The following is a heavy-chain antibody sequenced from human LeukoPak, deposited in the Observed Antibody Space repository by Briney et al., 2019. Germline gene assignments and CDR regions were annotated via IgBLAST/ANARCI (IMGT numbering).Heavy chain of an antibody. J-gene: IGHJ4*01. CDR2: ISGSGGST. CDR1: GFTFSSYA. D-gene: IGHD3-9*01. CDR3: AKSSDLLTGYYSYFEY. Sequence: GGSLRLSCAASGFTFSSYAMSWVRQAPGKGLEWVSAISGSGGSTYYADSVEGRFTISRDNSKNTLYLQMNSLRAEDTAVYYCAKSSDLLTGYYSYFEYWGHGTLVTVAS. V-gene: IGHV3-23*01.